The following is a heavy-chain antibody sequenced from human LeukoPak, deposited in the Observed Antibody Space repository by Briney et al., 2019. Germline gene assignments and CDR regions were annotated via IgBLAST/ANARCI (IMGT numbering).Heavy chain of an antibody. J-gene: IGHJ4*02. V-gene: IGHV4-59*01. CDR1: GGSISGYY. D-gene: IGHD6-19*01. Sequence: SETLSLTCTVSGGSISGYYWSWIRQPPGKGLEWIGYIYYSGSTNYNPSLKSRVTISVDTSKNQFSLKLSSVTAADTAVYYCARDSSSGWYGGYFDYWGQGTLVTVSS. CDR2: IYYSGST. CDR3: ARDSSSGWYGGYFDY.